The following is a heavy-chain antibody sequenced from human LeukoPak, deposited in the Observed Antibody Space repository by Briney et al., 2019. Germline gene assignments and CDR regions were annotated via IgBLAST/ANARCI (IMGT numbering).Heavy chain of an antibody. J-gene: IGHJ6*02. V-gene: IGHV4-34*01. Sequence: PSETLSLTCAVYGGSFSGYYWSWIRQPPGKGLEWIGEINHSGSTNYNPSLKSRVTISVDTSKNQFSLKLSSVTAADTAVYYCAREKPDSSGWYPYYYYYYGMDVWGQGTTVTVSS. CDR2: INHSGST. CDR3: AREKPDSSGWYPYYYYYYGMDV. D-gene: IGHD6-19*01. CDR1: GGSFSGYY.